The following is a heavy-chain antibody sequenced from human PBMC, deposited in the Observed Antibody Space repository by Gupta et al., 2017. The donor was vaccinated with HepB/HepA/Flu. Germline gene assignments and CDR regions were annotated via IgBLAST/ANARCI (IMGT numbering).Heavy chain of an antibody. CDR1: GFTLRNYE. D-gene: IGHD5-24*01. CDR3: VRRLRYSFEI. J-gene: IGHJ4*02. Sequence: EVQLVESGGGLVRPGGSLRLSCSASGFTLRNYEMSWVRQAPGKGLEWISYISYTGTTRFDADSVKGRFTISRDNANNSLFLQMSSLRAEDTAVYYGVRRLRYSFEIWGQGTLVTVSS. CDR2: ISYTGTTR. V-gene: IGHV3-48*03.